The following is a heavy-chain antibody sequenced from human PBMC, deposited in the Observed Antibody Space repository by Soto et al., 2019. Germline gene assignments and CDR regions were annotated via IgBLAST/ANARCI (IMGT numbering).Heavy chain of an antibody. CDR3: AKCGHDSSCRLLRYFQH. CDR1: GFTFSSYA. J-gene: IGHJ1*01. CDR2: ISGSGGST. D-gene: IGHD3-22*01. Sequence: GGSLRLSCAASGFTFSSYAMSWVRQAPGKGLEWVSAISGSGGSTYYADSVKGRFTISRDNSKNTLYLQMNSLRAEDTAVYYCAKCGHDSSCRLLRYFQHWGQGTLVTVSS. V-gene: IGHV3-23*01.